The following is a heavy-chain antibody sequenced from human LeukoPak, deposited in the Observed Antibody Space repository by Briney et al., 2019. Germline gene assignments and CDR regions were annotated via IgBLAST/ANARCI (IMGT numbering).Heavy chain of an antibody. CDR1: GFTFSSYG. D-gene: IGHD3-10*01. Sequence: GGSLRLSCAASGFTFSSYGMHWVRQAPGKGLEWVAVISYDGSNKYYADSVKGRFTISRDNSKNTLYLQMNSLRAEDTAVYYCAKGPFGGSPWGQGTLVTVSS. V-gene: IGHV3-30*18. CDR2: ISYDGSNK. J-gene: IGHJ5*02. CDR3: AKGPFGGSP.